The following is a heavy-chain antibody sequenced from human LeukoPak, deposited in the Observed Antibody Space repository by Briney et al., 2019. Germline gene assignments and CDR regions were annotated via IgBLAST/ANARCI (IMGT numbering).Heavy chain of an antibody. J-gene: IGHJ6*02. Sequence: VASVKVSCKASGGTFSGYSISWVRQAPGQGLEWMGGIIPISGTAIYAQRFQGRVRINADESTSTAYMELSSLRSEDTAVYSCATSRYCSSTICYRLYGMDVWGQGTTVTVSS. D-gene: IGHD2-2*01. CDR2: IIPISGTA. V-gene: IGHV1-69*13. CDR1: GGTFSGYS. CDR3: ATSRYCSSTICYRLYGMDV.